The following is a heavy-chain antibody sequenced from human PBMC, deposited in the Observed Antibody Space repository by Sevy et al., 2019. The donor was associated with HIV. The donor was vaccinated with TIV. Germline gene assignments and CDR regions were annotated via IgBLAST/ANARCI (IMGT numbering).Heavy chain of an antibody. D-gene: IGHD2-15*01. CDR2: IKQDGSGK. CDR3: ARDFVVVVAATAPLGY. V-gene: IGHV3-7*01. Sequence: GGSLRLSCAASGFTFSSYWMSWVRQAPGKGLEWVANIKQDGSGKYYVDSVKGRFTISRDNAKNSLYLQMNSLRAEDTAVYYCARDFVVVVAATAPLGYWGQGTLVTVSS. CDR1: GFTFSSYW. J-gene: IGHJ4*02.